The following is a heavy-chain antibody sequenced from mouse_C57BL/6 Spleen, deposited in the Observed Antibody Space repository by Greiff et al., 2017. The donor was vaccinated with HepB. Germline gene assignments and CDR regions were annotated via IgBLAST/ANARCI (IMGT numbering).Heavy chain of an antibody. CDR3: ARLEDWYFDV. CDR1: GYTFTSYW. J-gene: IGHJ1*03. CDR2: IHPNSGST. V-gene: IGHV1-64*01. Sequence: QVQLQQPGAELVKPGASVKLSCKASGYTFTSYWMHWVKQRPGQGLEWIGMIHPNSGSTNYNEKFKSKATLTVDKSSSTAYMQISSLTSEDSAVYYCARLEDWYFDVWGTGTTVTVSS.